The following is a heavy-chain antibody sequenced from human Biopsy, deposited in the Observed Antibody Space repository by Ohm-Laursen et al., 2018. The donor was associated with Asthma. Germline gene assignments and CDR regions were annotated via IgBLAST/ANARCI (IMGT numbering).Heavy chain of an antibody. Sequence: RSLRLSCSASGFTFSSYAMSWVRQAPGKGLEWVGVISKDASTQDYADSVKGRFTMARDNSKNTLDLQMNSLREEDTAVYYCVRDGTDDAFDIWGQGTVVSVSS. V-gene: IGHV3-30*01. D-gene: IGHD1-1*01. J-gene: IGHJ3*02. CDR1: GFTFSSYA. CDR3: VRDGTDDAFDI. CDR2: ISKDASTQ.